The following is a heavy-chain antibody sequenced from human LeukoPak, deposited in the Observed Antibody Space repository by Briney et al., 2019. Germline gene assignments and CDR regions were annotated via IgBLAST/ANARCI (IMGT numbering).Heavy chain of an antibody. CDR3: ARDFGY. V-gene: IGHV3-30*04. CDR2: ISVDGSAT. Sequence: PGGSLRLSCAASGFTFHNYAMNWLRQTPDGGLEWLAAISVDGSATNYADSVKGRFTISRDNSKDTLFLQMNSLRLEDSAVYYCARDFGYWGQGILVTVSS. J-gene: IGHJ4*02. CDR1: GFTFHNYA.